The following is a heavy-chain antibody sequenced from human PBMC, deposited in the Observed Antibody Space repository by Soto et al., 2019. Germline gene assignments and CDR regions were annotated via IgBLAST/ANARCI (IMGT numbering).Heavy chain of an antibody. Sequence: QVQLQQWGAGLLKPSETLSLTCAVYGGFVSSGNYYWSWIRQPPGKGLEWIGEMSHSGGTHFNPSLKSRVTISVDTSKNQFSLKMSSVTAAATALYYFARVERGTATTVVDAFDIWGPGTMVTVSS. CDR2: MSHSGGT. J-gene: IGHJ3*02. CDR3: ARVERGTATTVVDAFDI. D-gene: IGHD1-1*01. CDR1: GGFVSSGNYY. V-gene: IGHV4-34*01.